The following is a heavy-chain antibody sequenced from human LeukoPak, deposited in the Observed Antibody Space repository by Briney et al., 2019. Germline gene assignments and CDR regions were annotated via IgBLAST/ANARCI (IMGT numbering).Heavy chain of an antibody. CDR2: IDYSGTT. J-gene: IGHJ4*02. D-gene: IGHD3-22*01. CDR3: ARVQYYDNGGYWNLDY. V-gene: IGHV4-39*07. CDR1: GGSIRSSFY. Sequence: PSETLSLTCIVSGGSIRSSFYWGWIRQPPGKGLEWIGSIDYSGTTYYNPALKSRVTISADTSKNQFSLKLSSVTAADTAVYYCARVQYYDNGGYWNLDYWGQGTLVTVSS.